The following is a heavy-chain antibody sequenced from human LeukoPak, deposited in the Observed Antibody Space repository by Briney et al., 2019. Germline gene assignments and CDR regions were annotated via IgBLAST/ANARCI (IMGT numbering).Heavy chain of an antibody. CDR1: GFTFSGHS. CDR3: ARDGDSNWYFDL. V-gene: IGHV3-33*08. Sequence: GGSLRLSCAASGFTFSGHSMNWVRQAPGKGLEWVAIIWYDGSNKYYADSVKGRFTISRDNSKNTLYLQMNSLRAEDTAIYYCARDGDSNWYFDLWGRGTLVTVSS. J-gene: IGHJ2*01. CDR2: IWYDGSNK. D-gene: IGHD4-11*01.